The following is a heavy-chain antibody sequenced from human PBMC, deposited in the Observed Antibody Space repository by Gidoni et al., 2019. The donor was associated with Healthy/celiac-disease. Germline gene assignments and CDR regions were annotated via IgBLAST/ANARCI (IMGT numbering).Heavy chain of an antibody. CDR2: ISGSGGST. Sequence: EVQLLASGGGLVQPGGSLRLSCAASGFTFRSYAMSWVRQAPGKGLEWVSAISGSGGSTYYADSVKGRFTISRDNSKNTLYLQMNSLRAEDTAVYYCAKDLSRATMAHPHFDYWGQGTLVTVSS. CDR1: GFTFRSYA. J-gene: IGHJ4*02. CDR3: AKDLSRATMAHPHFDY. V-gene: IGHV3-23*01. D-gene: IGHD3-10*01.